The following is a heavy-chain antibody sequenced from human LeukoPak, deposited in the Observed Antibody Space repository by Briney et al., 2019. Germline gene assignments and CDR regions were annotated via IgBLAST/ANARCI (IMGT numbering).Heavy chain of an antibody. CDR2: INPNSGGT. J-gene: IGHJ2*01. CDR3: ARATAPITMVRGDWYFDL. CDR1: GYTFTGYY. Sequence: ASVKVSCKASGYTFTGYYMHWVRQAPGQGLEWMGWINPNSGGTNYAQKFQGWVTMTRDTSISTAYMELSRLRSDDTAVYYCARATAPITMVRGDWYFDLWGRGTLVTVSS. D-gene: IGHD3-10*01. V-gene: IGHV1-2*04.